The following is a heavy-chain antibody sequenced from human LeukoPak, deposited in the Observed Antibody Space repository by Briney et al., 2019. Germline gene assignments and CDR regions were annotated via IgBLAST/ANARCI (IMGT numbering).Heavy chain of an antibody. J-gene: IGHJ4*02. CDR2: IHPNSGTT. V-gene: IGHV1-2*02. CDR1: GYTFTAYY. Sequence: ASVKVSCKASGYTFTAYYIHWERQAPGQGHEWMGWIHPNSGTTHYAQKFQGRVTMTRDTSISTAFMELSRLRSDHTAVYYCARDLDASSSLDYWGQGTLVTVSS. CDR3: ARDLDASSSLDY. D-gene: IGHD6-6*01.